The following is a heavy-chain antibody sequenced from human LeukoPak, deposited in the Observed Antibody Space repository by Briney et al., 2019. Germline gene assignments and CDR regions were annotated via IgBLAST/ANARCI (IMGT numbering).Heavy chain of an antibody. Sequence: ETLSLTCTVSGGSISSSSYYWGWIRQPPGKGLEWVANIKQDGDEQYYVDSVRGRFTISRGNAKNSLYLQMNSLRAEDTAVYYCARLAPDGYNFLGMDVWGQGTTVTVSS. CDR3: ARLAPDGYNFLGMDV. J-gene: IGHJ6*02. CDR2: IKQDGDEQ. D-gene: IGHD5-24*01. CDR1: GGSISSSSYY. V-gene: IGHV3-7*01.